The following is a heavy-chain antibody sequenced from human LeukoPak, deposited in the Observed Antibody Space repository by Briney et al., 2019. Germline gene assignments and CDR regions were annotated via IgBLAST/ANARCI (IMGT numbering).Heavy chain of an antibody. D-gene: IGHD6-19*01. CDR1: GFTFSNYW. CDR2: IYSGGNT. J-gene: IGHJ4*02. CDR3: ATRAVAAPY. Sequence: GGSLRLSCAASGFTFSNYWMHWVRQAPGKGLEWVSLIYSGGNTQYADSVKGRFIIFRDSSKNTLYLQMNSLRVEDTAVYYCATRAVAAPYWGQGTLVTVSS. V-gene: IGHV3-66*01.